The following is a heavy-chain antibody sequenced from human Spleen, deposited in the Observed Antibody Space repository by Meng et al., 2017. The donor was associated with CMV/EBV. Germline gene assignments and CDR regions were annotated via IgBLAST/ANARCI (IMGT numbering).Heavy chain of an antibody. J-gene: IGHJ6*02. D-gene: IGHD6-13*01. Sequence: GGSLRLSCAASGFIFSDYYMSWIRQAPGKGLEWVSYISSSGSTIYYADSVKGRFTISRDNAKNSLYLQMNSLRAEDTAVYYCARDLGVMAADPYYYGMDVWGQGTTVTVSS. CDR1: GFIFSDYY. V-gene: IGHV3-11*04. CDR3: ARDLGVMAADPYYYGMDV. CDR2: ISSSGSTI.